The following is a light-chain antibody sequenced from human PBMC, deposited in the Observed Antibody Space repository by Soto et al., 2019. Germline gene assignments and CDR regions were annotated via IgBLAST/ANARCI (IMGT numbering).Light chain of an antibody. CDR3: SSYSTSYFEF. CDR1: TSDIGFYDY. Sequence: QSVLTQPASVSGSPGQSLTISCTGTTSDIGFYDYVFWYQQYPGKAPKLLIYGLTIRPSGISNRFSGSKSGSTASLTISGLRDEDEADYYCSSYSTSYFEFFGNGTKGTGL. J-gene: IGLJ1*01. CDR2: GLT. V-gene: IGLV2-14*01.